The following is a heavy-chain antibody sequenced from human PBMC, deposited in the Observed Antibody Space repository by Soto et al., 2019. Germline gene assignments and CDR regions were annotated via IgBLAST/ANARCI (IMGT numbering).Heavy chain of an antibody. V-gene: IGHV1-69*11. J-gene: IGHJ4*02. CDR1: GGTFSSYA. CDR3: VRVVAIPGYPDN. CDR2: IVPILDTS. Sequence: QVQLVQSGAEVRQPASSVKVSCKTSGGTFSSYAISWVRQAPGQGLEWMGGIVPILDTSTYAQKFQGRVTITADESTSTVYMELRSLRSDDTAVYYCVRVVAIPGYPDNWGQGTLVTVSS. D-gene: IGHD5-12*01.